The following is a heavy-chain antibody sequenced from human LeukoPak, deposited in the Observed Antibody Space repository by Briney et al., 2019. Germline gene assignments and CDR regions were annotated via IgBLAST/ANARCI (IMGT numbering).Heavy chain of an antibody. Sequence: GGPLRLSCAASGFTVSSNYMSWVRQAPGKGLEWVSVIYSGGSTYYADSVKGRFTISRDNSKNTLYLQMNSLRAEDTAVYYCASPENSGSYRAFDYWGQGTLVTVSS. D-gene: IGHD1-26*01. CDR3: ASPENSGSYRAFDY. CDR1: GFTVSSNY. J-gene: IGHJ4*02. V-gene: IGHV3-66*01. CDR2: IYSGGST.